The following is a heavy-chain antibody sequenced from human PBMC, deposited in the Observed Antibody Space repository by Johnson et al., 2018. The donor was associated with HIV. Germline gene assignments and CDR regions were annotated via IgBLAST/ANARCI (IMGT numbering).Heavy chain of an antibody. D-gene: IGHD2/OR15-2a*01. V-gene: IGHV3-20*04. CDR2: INWDGGST. CDR3: ATPRIPTDRAFDI. CDR1: GFTFNQFA. J-gene: IGHJ3*02. Sequence: VQLVASGGGLVQPGGSLTLSCAASGFTFNQFAMHWVRQAPGKGLEWVSGINWDGGSTGYADAVKGRFTISRDNAKNSLYMQMNSLRADDTAVYYCATPRIPTDRAFDIWGQGTMVTVSS.